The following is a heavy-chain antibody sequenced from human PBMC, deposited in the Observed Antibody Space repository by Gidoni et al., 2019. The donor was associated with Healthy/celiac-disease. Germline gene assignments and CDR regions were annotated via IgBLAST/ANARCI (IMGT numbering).Heavy chain of an antibody. Sequence: QVQLQESGPGLVKPSQTLSLTCTVSGGSLSSGDYYWSWIRQPPGKGLEWIGYIYYSGSTYYNPSLKSRVNISVDTAKNQFSLKLSSVTAADTAVYYCARILYQPLIGSWFDPWGQGTLVTVSS. CDR2: IYYSGST. CDR3: ARILYQPLIGSWFDP. V-gene: IGHV4-30-4*01. J-gene: IGHJ5*02. CDR1: GGSLSSGDYY. D-gene: IGHD2-2*01.